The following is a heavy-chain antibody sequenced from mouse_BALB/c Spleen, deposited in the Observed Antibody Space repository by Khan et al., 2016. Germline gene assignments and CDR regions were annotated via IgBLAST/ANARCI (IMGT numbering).Heavy chain of an antibody. V-gene: IGHV1-9*01. J-gene: IGHJ2*01. CDR3: ARQTGTLDFDS. CDR2: ILPGSDST. D-gene: IGHD4-1*01. CDR1: GYTFTFYW. Sequence: QVQLKQSGAELMKPGASVKISCKATGYTFTFYWIEWLKQRPGHGLEWIGEILPGSDSTKYNERFKGKATFTADTSSNTASIELTSLTSEDSAGYYCARQTGTLDFDSWGQGTTLTVSS.